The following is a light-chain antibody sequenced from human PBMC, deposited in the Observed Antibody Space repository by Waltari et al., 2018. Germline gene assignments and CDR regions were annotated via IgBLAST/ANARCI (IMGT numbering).Light chain of an antibody. CDR2: DVI. J-gene: IGLJ2*01. CDR1: SSHVGDHNY. V-gene: IGLV2-14*03. Sequence: QSALTQIASQTGSPGQSITISCTGTSSHVGDHNYISWYQQHPGKLPKLLIYDVISRPSGVSTRFSGSKSGNTASLTISGLQAEDEADYYCSAYTRGVVFGGGTQLTVL. CDR3: SAYTRGVV.